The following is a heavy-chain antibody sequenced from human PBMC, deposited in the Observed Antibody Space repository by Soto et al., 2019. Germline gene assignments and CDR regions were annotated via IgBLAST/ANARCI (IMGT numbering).Heavy chain of an antibody. D-gene: IGHD1-26*01. CDR2: INPNSGGT. CDR3: VRGVGLLAGMDV. Sequence: ASVKVSCKASGYTFTGYYMHWVRQAPGQGLEWMGWINPNSGGTNYAQKFQGRVTMTRDTSISTAYMELSRLRSDDTAVYYCVRGVGLLAGMDVWGQGTTVTVSS. CDR1: GYTFTGYY. V-gene: IGHV1-2*02. J-gene: IGHJ6*02.